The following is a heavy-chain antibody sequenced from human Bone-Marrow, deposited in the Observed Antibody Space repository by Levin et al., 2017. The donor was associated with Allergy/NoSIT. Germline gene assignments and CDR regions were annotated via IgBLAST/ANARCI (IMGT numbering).Heavy chain of an antibody. CDR3: AKGDYGDYPSWFGP. V-gene: IGHV3-23*01. CDR1: XXXXXXSX. CDR2: LGASGDIT. D-gene: IGHD4-17*01. J-gene: IGHJ5*02. Sequence: GGSLRLSCAASXXXXXXSXXXXXXXXXXKGLEWVSSLGASGDITYYAESVKGRFTVSRDNSNNILYLQMKSLRVDDTAVYFCAKGDYGDYPSWFGPWGQGTLVTVSS.